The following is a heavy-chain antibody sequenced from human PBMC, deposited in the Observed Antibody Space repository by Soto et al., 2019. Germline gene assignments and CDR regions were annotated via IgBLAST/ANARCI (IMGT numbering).Heavy chain of an antibody. CDR2: ISDSAERI. Sequence: SLRLCWAASGFSFNSHSMRWLRQAPGGGLEWVSAISDSAERIFYVDSVKGRFTISRDNSKNKLFLQMDSLRAEDTALYYCVILALGKFDYWGQGNLVTVSS. CDR1: GFSFNSHS. D-gene: IGHD1-1*01. CDR3: VILALGKFDY. V-gene: IGHV3-23*01. J-gene: IGHJ4*02.